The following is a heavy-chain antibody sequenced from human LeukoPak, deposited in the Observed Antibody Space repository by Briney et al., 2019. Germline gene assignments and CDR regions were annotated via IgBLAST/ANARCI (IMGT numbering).Heavy chain of an antibody. CDR3: ARVKYYYDSSGYSVFDY. D-gene: IGHD3-22*01. CDR1: GYTFTGYY. CDR2: INPNSGGT. V-gene: IGHV1-2*02. J-gene: IGHJ4*02. Sequence: ASVKVSCKASGYTFTGYYMHWVRQAPGQGLEWMGWINPNSGGTNYAQKFQGRVTMTRDTSISTAYMELSRLRSDDTAVYYCARVKYYYDSSGYSVFDYWGQGTLVTVSS.